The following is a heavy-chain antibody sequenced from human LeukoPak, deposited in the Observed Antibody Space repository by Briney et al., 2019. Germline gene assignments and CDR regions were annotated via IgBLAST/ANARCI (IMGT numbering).Heavy chain of an antibody. CDR2: INPSGGST. J-gene: IGHJ4*02. V-gene: IGHV1-46*01. Sequence: ASVKVSCKASGYTLTSYYMHWVRQAPGQGLEWMGIINPSGGSTSYAQKFQGRVTMTRDMSTSTVYMELSSLRSEDTAVYYCARDGAVGATFDYWGQGTLVTVSS. D-gene: IGHD1-26*01. CDR1: GYTLTSYY. CDR3: ARDGAVGATFDY.